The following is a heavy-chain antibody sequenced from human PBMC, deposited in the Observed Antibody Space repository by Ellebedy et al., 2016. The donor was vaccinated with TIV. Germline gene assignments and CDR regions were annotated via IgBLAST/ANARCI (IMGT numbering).Heavy chain of an antibody. V-gene: IGHV3-21*01. D-gene: IGHD2-2*01. Sequence: GESLKISCTAPGFTFSDYSMNWVRQAPGKGLEWVSSISDFSAYRFYADSVKGRFTISRDNAKNSLYLQMDSLRAEDTAVYYCARDTVPAALDAFDIWGQGTMVTVSS. J-gene: IGHJ3*02. CDR2: ISDFSAYR. CDR3: ARDTVPAALDAFDI. CDR1: GFTFSDYS.